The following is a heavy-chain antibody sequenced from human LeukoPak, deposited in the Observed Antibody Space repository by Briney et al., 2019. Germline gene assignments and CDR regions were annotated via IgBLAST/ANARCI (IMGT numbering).Heavy chain of an antibody. CDR1: GGSIGSYS. J-gene: IGHJ3*02. CDR3: ARLKARDAFDI. V-gene: IGHV4-59*08. CDR2: VYYSGST. Sequence: SETLSLTCTVSGGSIGSYSWNWIRQSPGTGLERIGYVYYSGSTMYNPSLRSRVTISVDTSKNQFSLKLSSVTAADTAVYYCARLKARDAFDIWGQGTMVTVSS.